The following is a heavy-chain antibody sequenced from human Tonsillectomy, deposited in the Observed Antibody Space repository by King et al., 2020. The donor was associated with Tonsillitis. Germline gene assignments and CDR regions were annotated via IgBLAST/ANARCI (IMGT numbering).Heavy chain of an antibody. CDR3: AWTDKKGSYYMDV. CDR1: GFSLSTSGMC. Sequence: LTLKESGPALVKPTQTLTLTCTFSGFSLSTSGMCVSWIRQPPGKALEWLARIDWDDDKFYSTSLKTRLTISKDTSKNQVVLTMTNMDPVDSGTYYCAWTDKKGSYYMDVWGKGTTVTVSS. V-gene: IGHV2-70*04. CDR2: IDWDDDK. J-gene: IGHJ6*03.